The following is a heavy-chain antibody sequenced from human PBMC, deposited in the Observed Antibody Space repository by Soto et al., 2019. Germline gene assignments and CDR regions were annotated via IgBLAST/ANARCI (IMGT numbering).Heavy chain of an antibody. CDR3: AREVWRAYGMDV. CDR1: GFTFSSYS. Sequence: PGGSLRLSCAASGFTFSSYSMNWVRQAPGKGLGWVSSISSSSSYIYYADSVKGRFTISRDNAKNSLYLQMNSLRAEDTAVYYCAREVWRAYGMDVWGQGTTVTVSS. CDR2: ISSSSSYI. V-gene: IGHV3-21*01. D-gene: IGHD2-21*01. J-gene: IGHJ6*02.